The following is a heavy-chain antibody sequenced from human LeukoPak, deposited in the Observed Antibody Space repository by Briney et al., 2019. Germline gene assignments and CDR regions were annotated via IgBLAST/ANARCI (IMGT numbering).Heavy chain of an antibody. CDR1: GFTFSSYG. D-gene: IGHD3-10*01. V-gene: IGHV3-33*01. J-gene: IGHJ6*02. CDR3: ARGWVRGEYYYYGMDV. Sequence: GGSLRLSCAAPGFTFSSYGMHWVRQAPGKGLEWVAVIWYDGSNKYYADSVKGRFTISRDNSKNTLYLQMNSLRAEDTAVYYCARGWVRGEYYYYGMDVWGQGTTVTVSS. CDR2: IWYDGSNK.